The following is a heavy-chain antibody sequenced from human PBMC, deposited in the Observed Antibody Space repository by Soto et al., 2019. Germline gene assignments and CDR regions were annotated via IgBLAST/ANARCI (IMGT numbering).Heavy chain of an antibody. CDR2: INPNSGGT. CDR3: ARDGLDRVGGRLLLLDY. D-gene: IGHD5-12*01. V-gene: IGHV1-2*02. J-gene: IGHJ4*02. CDR1: GYTFTGYY. Sequence: ASVKVSCKASGYTFTGYYMHCVRQAPGQGLEWMGWINPNSGGTNYAQKFQGRVTMTRDTSISTAYMELSRLRSDDTAVYYCARDGLDRVGGRLLLLDYWGQGTLVTVSA.